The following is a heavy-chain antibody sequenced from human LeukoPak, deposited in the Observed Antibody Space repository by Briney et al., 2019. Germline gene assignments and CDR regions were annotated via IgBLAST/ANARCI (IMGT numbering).Heavy chain of an antibody. CDR2: IYHSGST. CDR1: GYSIGSGYY. Sequence: SETLSLTCAVSGYSIGSGYYWGWIRQPPGKGLEWIGSIYHSGSTYYNPSLKSRVTISVDTSKNQFSLKLSSVTAADTAVYYCARAPNMVRVDYWGQGTLVTVSS. CDR3: ARAPNMVRVDY. D-gene: IGHD3-10*01. J-gene: IGHJ4*02. V-gene: IGHV4-38-2*01.